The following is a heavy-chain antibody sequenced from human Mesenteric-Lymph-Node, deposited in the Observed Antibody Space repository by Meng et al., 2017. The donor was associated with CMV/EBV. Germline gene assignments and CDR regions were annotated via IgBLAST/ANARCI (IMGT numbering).Heavy chain of an antibody. CDR1: GFTFSSHW. Sequence: GGSLRLSCAASGFTFSSHWMHWVRQAPGKGLVWVSRINGDGLNTTYADSVKGRLTISRDNAKNTVHLQMNSLRAEDTAVYYCARSSGSYSFNAFDIWGQGTMVTVSS. V-gene: IGHV3-74*01. D-gene: IGHD1-26*01. CDR2: INGDGLNT. J-gene: IGHJ3*02. CDR3: ARSSGSYSFNAFDI.